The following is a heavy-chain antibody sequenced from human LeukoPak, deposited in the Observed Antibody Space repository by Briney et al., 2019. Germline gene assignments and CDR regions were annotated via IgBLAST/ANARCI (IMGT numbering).Heavy chain of an antibody. D-gene: IGHD3-3*01. CDR1: GGSFSGYY. CDR2: INHSGST. J-gene: IGHJ5*02. V-gene: IGHV4-34*01. Sequence: SETLSLTCAVYGGSFSGYYWSWIRQPPGKGLEWIGEINHSGSTNCNPSLKSRVTISVDTSKNQFSLNLSSVTAADTAVYYCARGPLRSGYYRPNWSDPWGQGTLVTVSS. CDR3: ARGPLRSGYYRPNWSDP.